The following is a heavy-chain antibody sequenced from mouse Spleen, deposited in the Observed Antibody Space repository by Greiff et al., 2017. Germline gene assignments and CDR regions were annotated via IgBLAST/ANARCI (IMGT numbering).Heavy chain of an antibody. J-gene: IGHJ2*01. CDR1: GFNIKDDY. Sequence: VHVKQSGAELVRPGASVKLSCTASGFNIKDDYMHWVKQRPEQGLEWIGWIDPENGDTEYASKFQGKATITADTSSNTAYLQLSSLTSEDTAVYYCTMRFGYWGQGTTLTVSS. V-gene: IGHV14-4*01. CDR3: TMRFGY. CDR2: IDPENGDT.